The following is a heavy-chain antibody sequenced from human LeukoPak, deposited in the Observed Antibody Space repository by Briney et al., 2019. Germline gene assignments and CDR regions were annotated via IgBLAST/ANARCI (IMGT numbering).Heavy chain of an antibody. CDR3: ARGYSSGRSDI. V-gene: IGHV4-4*07. D-gene: IGHD6-19*01. Sequence: PSGTLSLTCTVSGGSISNYYWSWIRQSAGKGLEWIGRIYSTGSTNYNPSLKSRVTMSVDTSKNQFSLKLNSVTAADTAVYYCARGYSSGRSDIWGQGTMVTVSS. J-gene: IGHJ3*02. CDR2: IYSTGST. CDR1: GGSISNYY.